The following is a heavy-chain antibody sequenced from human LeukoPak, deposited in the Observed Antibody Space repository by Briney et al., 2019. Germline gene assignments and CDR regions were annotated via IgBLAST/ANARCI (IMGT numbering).Heavy chain of an antibody. CDR3: VRGQAIVVVPVAMGF. Sequence: GGSMRLSCAASGFTFDDYGMNWVRQVPGKGLEWLSGINWNGDDIGYANSVKGRFTISRDNAKHSVSLQMDSLTAEDTALYYCVRGQAIVVVPVAMGFWGQGTLVTVSS. J-gene: IGHJ4*02. CDR1: GFTFDDYG. V-gene: IGHV3-20*04. D-gene: IGHD2-2*01. CDR2: INWNGDDI.